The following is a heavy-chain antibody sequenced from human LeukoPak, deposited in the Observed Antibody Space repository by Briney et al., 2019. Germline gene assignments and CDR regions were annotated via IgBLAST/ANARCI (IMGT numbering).Heavy chain of an antibody. Sequence: SETLSLTCTVSGGSLSSYYWSWIRQPAGKGLEWIGRIYTSGSTNYNPSLKSRVTMSVDTSKNQFSLKLSSVTAADTAVYYCARGKRFLEWLLYAFDIWGQGTMVTVSS. J-gene: IGHJ3*02. D-gene: IGHD3-3*01. V-gene: IGHV4-4*07. CDR1: GGSLSSYY. CDR3: ARGKRFLEWLLYAFDI. CDR2: IYTSGST.